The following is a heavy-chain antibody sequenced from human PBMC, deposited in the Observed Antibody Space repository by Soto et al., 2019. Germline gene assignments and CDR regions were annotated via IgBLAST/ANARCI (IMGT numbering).Heavy chain of an antibody. J-gene: IGHJ4*02. D-gene: IGHD6-19*01. CDR2: IYYSGST. V-gene: IGHV4-59*01. Sequence: PSETLSLTCTVPGGSISSYYWSWIRQPPGKGLEWIGYIYYSGSTNYDPSLKSRVTISVDTSKNQFSLKLSSVTAADTAVYYCARDKIRSGLDYWGQGTLVTVSS. CDR3: ARDKIRSGLDY. CDR1: GGSISSYY.